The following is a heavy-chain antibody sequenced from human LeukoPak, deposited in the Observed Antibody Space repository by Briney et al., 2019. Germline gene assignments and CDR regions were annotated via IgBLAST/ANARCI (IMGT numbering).Heavy chain of an antibody. V-gene: IGHV3-48*04. CDR3: ARDDYGDYGVDY. D-gene: IGHD4-17*01. Sequence: GGSLRLSCAASGFTFSGHNMNWVRQAPGKGLEWIAFVSISSGTIYYADSVNGRFRISRDNAKSSLDLEMNSLRAEDTAVYYCARDDYGDYGVDYWGQGTLVTVSS. CDR2: VSISSGTI. J-gene: IGHJ4*02. CDR1: GFTFSGHN.